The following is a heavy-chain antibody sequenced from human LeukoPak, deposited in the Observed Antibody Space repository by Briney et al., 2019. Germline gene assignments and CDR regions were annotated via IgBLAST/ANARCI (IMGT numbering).Heavy chain of an antibody. CDR2: IEQDGSEK. V-gene: IGHV3-7*01. CDR1: GFTFSSYW. D-gene: IGHD2/OR15-2a*01. CDR3: ARPTSKLGSFDY. Sequence: GGSLRLSCAASGFTFSSYWMSWVRQAPGKGLEWVANIEQDGSEKNYLDSVKGRFTISRDNAKNSLYLQMNSLRAEDTAVYYCARPTSKLGSFDYWGQGTLVTVSS. J-gene: IGHJ4*02.